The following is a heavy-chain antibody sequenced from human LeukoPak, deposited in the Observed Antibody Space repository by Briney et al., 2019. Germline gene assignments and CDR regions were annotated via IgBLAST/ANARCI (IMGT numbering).Heavy chain of an antibody. J-gene: IGHJ6*02. V-gene: IGHV3-23*01. CDR3: ARAIIAVAGTGYYYYGMDV. CDR2: ISGSGGST. D-gene: IGHD6-19*01. Sequence: GGSLRLSCAASGFTFSSYAMSWVRQAPGKGLEWVSAISGSGGSTYYADSVKGRFTISRDNSKNTLYLQMNSLRAEDTAVYYCARAIIAVAGTGYYYYGMDVWGQGTTVTVSS. CDR1: GFTFSSYA.